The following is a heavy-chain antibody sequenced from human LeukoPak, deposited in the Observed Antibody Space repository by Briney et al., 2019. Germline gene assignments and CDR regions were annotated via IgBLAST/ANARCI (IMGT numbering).Heavy chain of an antibody. CDR3: ARDDVYPNP. D-gene: IGHD2-2*02. CDR2: IKQDGSEK. J-gene: IGHJ5*02. CDR1: GFSFSSYW. V-gene: IGHV3-7*04. Sequence: GGSLRLSCAASGFSFSSYWMSWVRQAPGKGLEWVANIKQDGSEKYYVDSVKGRFTISRDNAKNSLYLQLQSLRAEDTAVYYCARDDVYPNPWGQGTLVTVSS.